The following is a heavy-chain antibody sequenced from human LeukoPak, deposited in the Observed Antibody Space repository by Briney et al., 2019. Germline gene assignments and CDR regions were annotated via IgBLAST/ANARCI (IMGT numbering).Heavy chain of an antibody. V-gene: IGHV3-21*01. D-gene: IGHD1-26*01. CDR2: ISSSSSYI. J-gene: IGHJ4*02. CDR3: ARGFLVGATTIRDY. Sequence: PGGSLRLSCAASGFTFSSYSMNWVRQAPGKGLEWVSSISSSSSYIYYADSVKGRFTISRDNAKNSLYLQMNSLRAEDTAVYYCARGFLVGATTIRDYWGQGTLVTVSS. CDR1: GFTFSSYS.